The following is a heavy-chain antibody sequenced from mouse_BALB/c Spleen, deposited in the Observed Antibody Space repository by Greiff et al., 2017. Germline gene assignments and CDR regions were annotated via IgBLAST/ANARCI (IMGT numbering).Heavy chain of an antibody. CDR2: LSSGGSYT. CDR1: GFTFSSYG. D-gene: IGHD2-1*01. CDR3: ARHPPYGNYEGGAMDC. J-gene: IGHJ4*01. V-gene: IGHV5-6*01. Sequence: EVKLMESGGDLVKPGGSLKLSCAASGFTFSSYGLSWVRQTPDKRLEWVATLSSGGSYTYYPDSVKGRFTISRDNAKNTLYLQMSSLKSEDTAMYYCARHPPYGNYEGGAMDCWGQGTSVTVSS.